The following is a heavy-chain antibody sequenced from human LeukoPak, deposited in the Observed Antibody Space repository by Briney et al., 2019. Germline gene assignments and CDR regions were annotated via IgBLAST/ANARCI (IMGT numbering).Heavy chain of an antibody. CDR3: ARDYHGASYDFWSGNYYHYYMDV. V-gene: IGHV4-59*01. Sequence: PSETLSLTCTVSGGSISSYYWSWIRQPPGKGLEWIGYIYYSGSTNYNPSLKSRVTISVDTSKNQFSLKLSSVTAADTAVYYCARDYHGASYDFWSGNYYHYYMDVWGKGTTVTVSS. J-gene: IGHJ6*03. D-gene: IGHD3-3*01. CDR2: IYYSGST. CDR1: GGSISSYY.